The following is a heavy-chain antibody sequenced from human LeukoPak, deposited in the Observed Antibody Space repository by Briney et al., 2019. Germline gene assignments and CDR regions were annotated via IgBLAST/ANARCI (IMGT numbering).Heavy chain of an antibody. Sequence: GGSLRLSCAASGFTFSNFAMSWVRQAPGKGLEWVSAISGSGGDTYYADSVKGRFTISRDNSKNTLYLQMNSLRAEDTAVYYCAKNPYDGYYYYGMDVWGQGTTVTVSS. V-gene: IGHV3-23*01. J-gene: IGHJ6*02. CDR3: AKNPYDGYYYYGMDV. CDR1: GFTFSNFA. CDR2: ISGSGGDT. D-gene: IGHD3-22*01.